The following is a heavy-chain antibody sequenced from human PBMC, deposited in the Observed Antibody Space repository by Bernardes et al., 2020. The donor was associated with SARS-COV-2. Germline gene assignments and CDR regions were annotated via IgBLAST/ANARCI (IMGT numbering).Heavy chain of an antibody. CDR2: FDPEDGET. CDR1: GYTLTELS. D-gene: IGHD3-10*01. Sequence: ASMKVSCKVSGYTLTELSMHWVRQAPGKGLEWMGGFDPEDGETIYAQKFQGRVTMTEDTSTDTAYMELSSLRSEDTAVYYCATKSMVRGSDYYYYYYGMDVWGQGTTVTVSS. CDR3: ATKSMVRGSDYYYYYYGMDV. J-gene: IGHJ6*02. V-gene: IGHV1-24*01.